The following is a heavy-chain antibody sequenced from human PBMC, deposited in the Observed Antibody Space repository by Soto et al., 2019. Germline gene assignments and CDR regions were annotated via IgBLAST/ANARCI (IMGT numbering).Heavy chain of an antibody. CDR3: ARIRSYYGSRSYYYYYYGMDV. J-gene: IGHJ6*02. V-gene: IGHV2-70*01. CDR1: GFSLSTSGMC. CDR2: IDWDDDK. Sequence: SGPTLVNPTQTLTLNCTFSGFSLSTSGMCVSGIRQPPGKALEWLALIDWDDDKYYSTSLKTRLSISKDTSKNQAVLTMTNMDPMDTATHYCARIRSYYGSRSYYYYYYGMDVSGQGTTVTVSS. D-gene: IGHD3-10*01.